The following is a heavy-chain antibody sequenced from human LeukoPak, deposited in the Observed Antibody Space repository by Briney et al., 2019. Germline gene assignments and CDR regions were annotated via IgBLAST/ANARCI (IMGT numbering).Heavy chain of an antibody. J-gene: IGHJ4*02. V-gene: IGHV3-7*01. CDR2: IKQDGSEK. CDR3: ARERGAGLSSSWIDY. Sequence: GGSLRLSCAASGFTFSSYWMSWVRQAPGKGLEWVANIKQDGSEKYYVDSVKGRFTISRDNAKNSLYLQMNSLRAEDTAVYYCARERGAGLSSSWIDYWGRGTLVSVSS. D-gene: IGHD6-13*01. CDR1: GFTFSSYW.